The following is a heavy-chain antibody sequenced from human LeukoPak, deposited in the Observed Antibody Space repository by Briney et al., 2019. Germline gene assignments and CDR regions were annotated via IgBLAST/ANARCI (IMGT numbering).Heavy chain of an antibody. V-gene: IGHV1-2*02. CDR3: ASPRIRNVFDI. J-gene: IGHJ3*02. CDR2: VNPKSGGT. D-gene: IGHD1-1*01. Sequence: APVKVSCKASGYTFIDYYMHWVRQAPEQGLEWMGWVNPKSGGTHYAQKFQGRVTMTRDTSISTAYMELSRLRSDDTAVYYCASPRIRNVFDIWGQGTMVTVSS. CDR1: GYTFIDYY.